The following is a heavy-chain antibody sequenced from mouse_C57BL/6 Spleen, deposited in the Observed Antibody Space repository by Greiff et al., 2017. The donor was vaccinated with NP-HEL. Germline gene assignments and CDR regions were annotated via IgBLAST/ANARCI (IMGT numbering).Heavy chain of an antibody. CDR2: IYPGNSDT. Sequence: EVKLVESGTVLARPGASVKMSCKTSGYTFTSYWMHWVKQRPGQGLEWIGAIYPGNSDTSYNQKFKGKAKLTAVTSASTAYMELSSLTNEDSAVYYCTRMGLRRDYYAMDYWGQGTSVTVSS. V-gene: IGHV1-5*01. D-gene: IGHD2-4*01. CDR1: GYTFTSYW. J-gene: IGHJ4*01. CDR3: TRMGLRRDYYAMDY.